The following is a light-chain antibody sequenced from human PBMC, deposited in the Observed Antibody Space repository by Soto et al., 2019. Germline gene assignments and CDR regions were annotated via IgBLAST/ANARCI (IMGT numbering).Light chain of an antibody. Sequence: EIVMTQSPSPLSVSPGERATLSCRASQSVSILLAWCQQKPGQAPRLLIYGASTRATGIPDRFSGSGSGTDFTLTISRLEPEDFAVYYCQQYGSSPWTFGQGTKVDIK. CDR2: GAS. V-gene: IGKV3-20*01. CDR1: QSVSIL. CDR3: QQYGSSPWT. J-gene: IGKJ1*01.